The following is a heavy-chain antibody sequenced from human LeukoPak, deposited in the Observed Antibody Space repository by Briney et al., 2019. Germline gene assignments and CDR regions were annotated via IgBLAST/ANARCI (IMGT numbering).Heavy chain of an antibody. CDR1: GYTFTSYG. CDR2: ISAYNGNT. Sequence: ASVKVSCKASGYTFTSYGISWVRQAPGQGLEWMGWISAYNGNTNYAQKLQGRVTMTTDTSTSTAYMELRSLRSDDTAVYYCARDLDRGYSYGYSDYWGRGTLVTVSS. J-gene: IGHJ4*02. V-gene: IGHV1-18*01. CDR3: ARDLDRGYSYGYSDY. D-gene: IGHD5-18*01.